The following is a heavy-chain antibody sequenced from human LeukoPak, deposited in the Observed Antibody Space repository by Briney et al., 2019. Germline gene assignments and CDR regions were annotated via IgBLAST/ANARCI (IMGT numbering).Heavy chain of an antibody. CDR3: ARSRDDYDSSGYPWSEGYYYYYGMDV. Sequence: SETLSLTCTVSGGSISSGGYHWSWIRQHPGKGLEWIGYIYYSGSTYYNPSLKSRVTISVDTSKNQFSLKLSSVTAADTAVYYCARSRDDYDSSGYPWSEGYYYYYGMDVWGQGTTVTVSS. CDR2: IYYSGST. D-gene: IGHD3-22*01. J-gene: IGHJ6*02. V-gene: IGHV4-31*03. CDR1: GGSISSGGYH.